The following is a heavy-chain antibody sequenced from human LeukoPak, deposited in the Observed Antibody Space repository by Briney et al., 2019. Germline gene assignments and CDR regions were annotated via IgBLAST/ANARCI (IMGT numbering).Heavy chain of an antibody. CDR2: INPNSGGT. J-gene: IGHJ4*02. Sequence: ASVKVSCKASGYTFTSYGISWVRQAPGQGLEWMGWINPNSGGTNYAQKFQGRVTMTRDTSISTAYMELSRLRSDDTAVYYCARGPGEPDYWGQGTLVTVSS. D-gene: IGHD3-16*01. V-gene: IGHV1-2*02. CDR3: ARGPGEPDY. CDR1: GYTFTSYG.